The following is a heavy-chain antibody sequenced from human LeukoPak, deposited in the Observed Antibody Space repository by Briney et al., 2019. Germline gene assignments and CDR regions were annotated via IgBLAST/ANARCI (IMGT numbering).Heavy chain of an antibody. V-gene: IGHV1-8*01. CDR2: MNPNSGNT. D-gene: IGHD4-23*01. J-gene: IGHJ4*02. CDR1: GYTFTSYD. Sequence: ASVKVSCKASGYTFTSYDINWVRQATGQGLEWMGWMNPNSGNTGYAQKFQGRVTMTRNTSISTAYMELGSLRAEDTAVYYCARDRGYSTFDYWGQGTLVTVSS. CDR3: ARDRGYSTFDY.